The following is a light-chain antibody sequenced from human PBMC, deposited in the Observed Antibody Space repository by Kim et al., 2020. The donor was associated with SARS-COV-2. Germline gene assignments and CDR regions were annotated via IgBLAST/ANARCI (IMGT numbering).Light chain of an antibody. V-gene: IGKV4-1*01. CDR1: QRVVYNSYNKNY. J-gene: IGKJ2*01. CDR3: QQYYGTPYT. CDR2: WAS. Sequence: RATINCKDRQRVVYNSYNKNYVAWYQQKPGQPPKVVIYWASTRESGVPDRFSGSGSGTDFTLTISSLQAEDVAVYYCQQYYGTPYTFGQGTKLEI.